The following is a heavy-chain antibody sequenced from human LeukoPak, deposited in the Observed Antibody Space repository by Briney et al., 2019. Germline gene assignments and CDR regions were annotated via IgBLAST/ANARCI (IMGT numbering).Heavy chain of an antibody. Sequence: SETLSLTCTVSSGSISSSSYYWGWIRQPPGKGLEWIANIYYSGSTYYNPSLKSRVTISVDTSKNQFSLKLISVTAADTAVYYCARCIAVLGIDYYYGMDVWGQGTTVTVSS. CDR3: ARCIAVLGIDYYYGMDV. D-gene: IGHD6-19*01. J-gene: IGHJ6*02. CDR2: IYYSGST. V-gene: IGHV4-39*01. CDR1: SGSISSSSYY.